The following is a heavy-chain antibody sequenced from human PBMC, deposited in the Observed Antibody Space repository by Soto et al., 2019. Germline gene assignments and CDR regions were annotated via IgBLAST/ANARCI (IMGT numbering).Heavy chain of an antibody. J-gene: IGHJ4*02. D-gene: IGHD6-13*01. CDR2: IYYSGST. Sequence: KPSETLSLTCTVSGGSISSSSYYWGWIRQPPGKGLEWIGSIYYSGSTYYNPSLKSRVTISVDTSKNQFSLKLSSVTAADTAVYYCARDYSSSFDYWGQGTLVTVSS. CDR1: GGSISSSSYY. CDR3: ARDYSSSFDY. V-gene: IGHV4-39*01.